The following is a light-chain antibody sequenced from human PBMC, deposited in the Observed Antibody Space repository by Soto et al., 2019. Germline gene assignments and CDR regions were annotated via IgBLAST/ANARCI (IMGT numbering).Light chain of an antibody. V-gene: IGLV1-44*01. CDR2: TNT. CDR1: SSNIGSNP. J-gene: IGLJ7*01. CDR3: AAWDDTFYV. Sequence: QSVLTQPPSASGTPGQSVTISCSGGSSNIGSNPVSWYQHVPGTAPELLIHTNTQRPLGVPVRFSGSKSGTSASLAISGLQSEDEADYYCAAWDDTFYVFGSGTQLTVL.